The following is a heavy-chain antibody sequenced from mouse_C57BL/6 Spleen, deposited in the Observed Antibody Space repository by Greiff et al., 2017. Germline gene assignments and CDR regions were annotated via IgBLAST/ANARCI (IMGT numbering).Heavy chain of an antibody. Sequence: QVQLQQSGAELVRPGASVTLSCKASGYTFTDYEMHWVKQTPVHGLEWIGAIYPETGGTAYNQKFKGKAILTADTSSSTAYLELRSLTSDDSAVYYCTREDYGSSRGYYFDYWGQGTTLTVSS. CDR3: TREDYGSSRGYYFDY. D-gene: IGHD1-1*01. CDR2: IYPETGGT. J-gene: IGHJ2*01. V-gene: IGHV1-15*01. CDR1: GYTFTDYE.